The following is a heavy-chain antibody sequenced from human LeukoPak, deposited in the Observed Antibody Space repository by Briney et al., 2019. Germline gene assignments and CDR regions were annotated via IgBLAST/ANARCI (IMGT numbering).Heavy chain of an antibody. Sequence: ASVKVSCKASGYTFTSYYMHWVRQAPGQGLEWMGRINPNSGGTNYAQKFQGRVTMTRDTSISTAYMELSRLRSDDTAVYYCARDYTAMAAFGYWGQGTLVTVSS. CDR3: ARDYTAMAAFGY. V-gene: IGHV1-2*06. J-gene: IGHJ4*02. CDR1: GYTFTSYY. CDR2: INPNSGGT. D-gene: IGHD5-18*01.